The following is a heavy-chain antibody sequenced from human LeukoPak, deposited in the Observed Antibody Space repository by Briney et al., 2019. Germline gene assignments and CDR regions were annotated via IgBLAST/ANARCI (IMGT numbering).Heavy chain of an antibody. CDR3: LSGSADY. Sequence: GGSLRISCAASGFTFRSYAMSWVRQAPGKGPEWVSAINPSGGGAYYADSVKGRFTISRDNSKNTPYLQMNSLRAGDTAVYYCLSGSADYWGQGTLVTVSS. D-gene: IGHD6-19*01. V-gene: IGHV3-23*01. CDR1: GFTFRSYA. J-gene: IGHJ4*02. CDR2: INPSGGGA.